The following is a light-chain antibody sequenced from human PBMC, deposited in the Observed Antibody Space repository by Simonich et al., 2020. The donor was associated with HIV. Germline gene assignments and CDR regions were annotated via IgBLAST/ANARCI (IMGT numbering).Light chain of an antibody. CDR2: EGS. CDR3: CSYAGSSTWV. CDR1: SGDVGGYNL. V-gene: IGLV2-23*01. J-gene: IGLJ3*02. Sequence: QSALTPPSSGSGSPGPSIPISCRGTSGDVGGYNLVSWYQQHPGKAPKIMIYEGSKRPSGVSNRFSGSKSGNTASLTISGLQAEDEADYYCCSYAGSSTWVFGGGTKLTVL.